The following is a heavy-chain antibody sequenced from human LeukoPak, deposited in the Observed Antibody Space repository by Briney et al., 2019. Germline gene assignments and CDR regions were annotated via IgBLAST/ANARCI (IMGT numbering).Heavy chain of an antibody. CDR1: GYTFTSYD. CDR2: KNPNSGRT. CDR3: ARGPVSTHGMDV. D-gene: IGHD2-2*01. J-gene: IGHJ6*02. V-gene: IGHV1-8*01. Sequence: ASAKVACKASGYTFTSYDINWVRQATGQGLEWMGWKNPNSGRTGFAQKFQGRLTMTTNTSISTAYVELSSLTSEDTAVYYCARGPVSTHGMDVWGQGTTVTVSS.